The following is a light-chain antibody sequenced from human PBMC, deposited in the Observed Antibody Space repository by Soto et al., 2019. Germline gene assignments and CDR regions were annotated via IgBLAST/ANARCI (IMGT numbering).Light chain of an antibody. CDR1: SSNIGAEYA. V-gene: IGLV1-40*01. CDR2: DDT. Sequence: QSVLTQPPSVSGAPGQRVIISCTGSSSNIGAEYAVHWYQHLPGTAPKLLITDDTSRPSGVPDRFSGSKSGASASLAITGLQAEDEADYYCQSYDSRLSGSVFGTGTKVTVL. CDR3: QSYDSRLSGSV. J-gene: IGLJ1*01.